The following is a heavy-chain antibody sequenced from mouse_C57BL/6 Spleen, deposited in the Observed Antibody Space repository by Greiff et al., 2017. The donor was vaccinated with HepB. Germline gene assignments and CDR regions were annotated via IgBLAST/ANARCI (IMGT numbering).Heavy chain of an antibody. CDR1: GYTFTSYW. J-gene: IGHJ3*01. CDR2: IYPGSGST. Sequence: VKLQQPGAELVKPGASVKMSCKASGYTFTSYWITWVKQRPGQGLEWIGDIYPGSGSTNYNEKFKSKATLTVDTSSSTAYMQLSSLTSEDSAVYYCARKSHLGAWFAYWGQGTLVTVSA. D-gene: IGHD4-1*01. V-gene: IGHV1-55*01. CDR3: ARKSHLGAWFAY.